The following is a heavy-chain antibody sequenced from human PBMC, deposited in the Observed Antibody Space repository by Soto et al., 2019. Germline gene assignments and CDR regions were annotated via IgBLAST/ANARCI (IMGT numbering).Heavy chain of an antibody. CDR3: TTDFLDDYGDPYNWFDP. CDR2: ISGSGGTT. J-gene: IGHJ5*02. Sequence: GGSLRLSCAASGFTFSNYAMSWVRQARGKGLEWVAAISGSGGTTDYAAPVEGRFTISRDDSKNTLYLQMNSLKTEDTAVYYCTTDFLDDYGDPYNWFDPWGQGTLVTVSS. D-gene: IGHD4-17*01. V-gene: IGHV3-15*01. CDR1: GFTFSNYA.